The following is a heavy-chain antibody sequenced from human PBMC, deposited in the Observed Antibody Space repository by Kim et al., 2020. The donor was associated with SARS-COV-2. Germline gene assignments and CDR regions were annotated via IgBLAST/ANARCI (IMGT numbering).Heavy chain of an antibody. CDR2: ISSSSSYI. CDR1: GFTFSSYS. D-gene: IGHD5-12*01. J-gene: IGHJ6*02. CDR3: AREQWLRSNYYYGMDV. V-gene: IGHV3-21*04. Sequence: GGSLRLSCAASGFTFSSYSMNWVRQAPGKALEWVSSISSSSSYIYYADSVKGRFTISRDNAKNSLYLQMNSLRAEDTAVYYCAREQWLRSNYYYGMDVWGQGTTVTVSS.